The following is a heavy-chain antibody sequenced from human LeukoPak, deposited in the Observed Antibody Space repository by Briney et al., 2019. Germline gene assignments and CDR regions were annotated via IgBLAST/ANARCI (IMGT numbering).Heavy chain of an antibody. Sequence: GGSLRLSCAASGFTFDSYAMTWVRQAPGKGLEWVSTVTASGAGTYFADSVKGRFTISRDNSKNTLFLQMNSLRAEDTAVYYCAKSYSGSSPFDYWGQGTLVTVSS. CDR2: VTASGAGT. CDR1: GFTFDSYA. V-gene: IGHV3-23*01. J-gene: IGHJ4*02. D-gene: IGHD1-26*01. CDR3: AKSYSGSSPFDY.